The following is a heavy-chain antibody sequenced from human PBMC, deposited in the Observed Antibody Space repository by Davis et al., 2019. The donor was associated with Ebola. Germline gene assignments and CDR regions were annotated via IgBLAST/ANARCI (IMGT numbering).Heavy chain of an antibody. V-gene: IGHV3-15*01. Sequence: GGSLRLSCVASGFTLNNAWMSWVRQAPGKGLEWVGLIKSKTDGGTTDYAAPVKGRFAMSRDDSKNTLYLQMNSLKTEDTAVYYCTRLSENDDKWGQGTLVTVSS. CDR2: IKSKTDGGTT. CDR1: GFTLNNAW. J-gene: IGHJ4*02. CDR3: TRLSENDDK.